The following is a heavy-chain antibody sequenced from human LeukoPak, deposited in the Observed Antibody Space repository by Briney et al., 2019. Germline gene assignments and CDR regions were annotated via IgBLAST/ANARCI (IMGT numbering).Heavy chain of an antibody. CDR3: ARDHGIAAAGTNFGLDAFDI. CDR2: IIPILGIA. J-gene: IGHJ3*02. CDR1: GGTFSSYA. D-gene: IGHD6-13*01. Sequence: SVKVSCKASGGTFSSYAISWVRQAPGQGLEWMGRIIPILGIANYAQKFQGRVTITADESTSTAYMELSSLRSEDTAVYYCARDHGIAAAGTNFGLDAFDIWGQGTMVTVSS. V-gene: IGHV1-69*04.